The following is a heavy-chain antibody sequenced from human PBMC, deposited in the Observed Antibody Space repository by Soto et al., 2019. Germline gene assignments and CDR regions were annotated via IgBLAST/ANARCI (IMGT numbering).Heavy chain of an antibody. V-gene: IGHV3-11*06. Sequence: PGGSLRLSCAASGFTLSDHYMSWIRQAPGKGLEWVSFSSNSGTFTKYADSVKGRFTISRDNSKNTLYLQMNSLRAEDTAVEYCARDRGGQSYGCDGRYYYGMDVWGQGTTVTVSS. D-gene: IGHD3-10*01. CDR2: SSNSGTFT. J-gene: IGHJ6*02. CDR3: ARDRGGQSYGCDGRYYYGMDV. CDR1: GFTLSDHY.